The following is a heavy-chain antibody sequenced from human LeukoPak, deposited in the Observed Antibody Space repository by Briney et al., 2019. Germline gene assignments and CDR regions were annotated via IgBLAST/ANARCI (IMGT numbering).Heavy chain of an antibody. CDR1: GGTFSSYA. V-gene: IGHV1-69*05. J-gene: IGHJ5*02. CDR2: IIPIFGTA. CDR3: ARDQFGRFDP. Sequence: GSSVKVSCKASGGTFSSYAISWVRQAPGQGLEWMGGIIPIFGTANYAQKFQGRVTITTDESTSIAYMELSSLRSEDTAVYYCARDQFGRFDPWGQGTLVTVSS. D-gene: IGHD3-10*01.